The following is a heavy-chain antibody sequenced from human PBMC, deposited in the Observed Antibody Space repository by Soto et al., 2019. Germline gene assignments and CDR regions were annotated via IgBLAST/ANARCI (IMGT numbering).Heavy chain of an antibody. J-gene: IGHJ5*02. Sequence: EVQLVESGGGLVKPGGSLRLSCAASGFTFNTYDMNWVRQAPGKGLEWVSSITTSSAYTYYADSLKGRITISRDNAKNSLFLQMNRLRAADTAVYYCVRSGTARLLRHSWFDTWGQGTLVTVSS. CDR3: VRSGTARLLRHSWFDT. CDR1: GFTFNTYD. D-gene: IGHD2-21*01. V-gene: IGHV3-21*01. CDR2: ITTSSAYT.